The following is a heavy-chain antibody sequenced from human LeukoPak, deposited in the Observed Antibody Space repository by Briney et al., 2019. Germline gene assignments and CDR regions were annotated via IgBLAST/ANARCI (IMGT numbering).Heavy chain of an antibody. Sequence: GGSLRLSCAASGFTFSSYGMHWVRQAPGRGLEWVAFIRYDGSDKYYADSVEGRFTISRDNSKNTLYLQMNSLRAEDTAVYYCAKDRAYYDYVWGSYRHTKTFDYWGQGTLVTVSS. CDR1: GFTFSSYG. J-gene: IGHJ4*02. D-gene: IGHD3-16*02. V-gene: IGHV3-30*02. CDR2: IRYDGSDK. CDR3: AKDRAYYDYVWGSYRHTKTFDY.